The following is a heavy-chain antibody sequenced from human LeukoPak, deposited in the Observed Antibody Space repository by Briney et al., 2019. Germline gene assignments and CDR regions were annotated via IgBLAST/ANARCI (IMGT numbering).Heavy chain of an antibody. V-gene: IGHV3-48*03. D-gene: IGHD3-22*01. CDR3: ARDRAVYSDSRGYYPDAFDI. CDR2: ISGSGSSI. CDR1: EFTFSSYE. J-gene: IGHJ3*02. Sequence: GGSLRLSCAASEFTFSSYEMNWVRQAPGKGLEWVSHISGSGSSIYYADSVKGRFTISRDNAKNSLYLQMNSLRAEDTAMYYCARDRAVYSDSRGYYPDAFDIWGQGTMVTVSS.